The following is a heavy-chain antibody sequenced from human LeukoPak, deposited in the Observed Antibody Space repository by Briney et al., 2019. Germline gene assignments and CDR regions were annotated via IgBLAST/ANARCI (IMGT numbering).Heavy chain of an antibody. CDR1: GYTFTSYG. J-gene: IGHJ4*02. D-gene: IGHD3-3*01. CDR3: AKRRYYDFWSGYPYFDY. V-gene: IGHV1-18*01. CDR2: ISAYNGNT. Sequence: ASVKVSCKASGYTFTSYGISWVRQAPGQGLEWMGWISAYNGNTNYAQKLQGRVTMTTDTSTSTAYMELRSLRAEDTAVYYCAKRRYYDFWSGYPYFDYWGQGTLVTVSS.